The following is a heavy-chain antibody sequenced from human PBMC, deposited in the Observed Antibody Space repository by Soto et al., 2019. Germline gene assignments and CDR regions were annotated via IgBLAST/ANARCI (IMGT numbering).Heavy chain of an antibody. Sequence: EVQLVESGGGLVQPGGSLRLSXXXXGFTFSSYLMHWVRQAPGKGLVWVSRINSDGSSTTYADSVKGRFTISRDSAKNTLYLXXXSLXAEDTAVYYCARVRMAGDFDIWGQGTMVTVSS. CDR1: GFTFSSYL. CDR2: INSDGSST. J-gene: IGHJ3*02. CDR3: ARVRMAGDFDI. D-gene: IGHD6-19*01. V-gene: IGHV3-74*01.